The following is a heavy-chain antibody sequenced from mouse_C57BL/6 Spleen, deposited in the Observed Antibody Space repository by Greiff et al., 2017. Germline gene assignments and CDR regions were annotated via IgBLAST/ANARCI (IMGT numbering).Heavy chain of an antibody. CDR1: GYSFTSYY. D-gene: IGHD1-1*01. V-gene: IGHV1-66*01. CDR2: IYPGSGNT. CDR3: ARWAHYDYFDY. J-gene: IGHJ2*01. Sequence: QVQLKESGPELVKPGASVKISCKASGYSFTSYYIHWVKQRPGQGLEWIGWIYPGSGNTKYNEKFKGKATLTADTSSSTAYMQLSSLTSEDSAVYYCARWAHYDYFDYWGQGTTLTVSS.